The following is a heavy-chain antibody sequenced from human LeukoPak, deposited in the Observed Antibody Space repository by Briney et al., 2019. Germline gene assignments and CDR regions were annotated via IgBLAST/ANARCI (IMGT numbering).Heavy chain of an antibody. CDR3: AREISDFWSGHNYYYGMDV. V-gene: IGHV3-74*01. CDR2: ISDGGSTT. Sequence: GGSLRLSCAASGFTFSSYWMHWVRQAPGKGLVWVSRISDGGSTTTYADSVKGRFTISRDNAKNSLYLQMNSLRAEDTAVYYCAREISDFWSGHNYYYGMDVWGQGTTVTVSS. CDR1: GFTFSSYW. J-gene: IGHJ6*02. D-gene: IGHD3-3*01.